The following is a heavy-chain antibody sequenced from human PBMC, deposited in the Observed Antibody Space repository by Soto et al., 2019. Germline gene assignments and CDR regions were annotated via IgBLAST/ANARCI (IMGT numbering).Heavy chain of an antibody. V-gene: IGHV3-66*01. CDR1: RFTVSSNY. Sequence: EVQLVQSGGGLVQPGGSLRLSCTSSRFTVSSNYMSWVRQAPGKGLEWVSVIYSGDNTDYADSVKGRFTISRDNSKNTLYLQMNSLRAEDTAVYFCATDSGHYYFDYWGQGTLVTVSS. CDR3: ATDSGHYYFDY. J-gene: IGHJ4*02. CDR2: IYSGDNT. D-gene: IGHD1-26*01.